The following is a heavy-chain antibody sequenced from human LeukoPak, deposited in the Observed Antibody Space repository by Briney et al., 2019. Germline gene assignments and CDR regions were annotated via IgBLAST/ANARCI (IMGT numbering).Heavy chain of an antibody. J-gene: IGHJ5*02. D-gene: IGHD3-10*01. V-gene: IGHV3-30*04. Sequence: GGSLRLSCAASGFTFSSYAMHWVRQAPGKGLEWVAVISYDGSNKYYADSVKGRFTISRDNSKNMLYLQMNSLRAEDTAVYYCARDYYGSGSGGFDPWGQGTLVTVSS. CDR1: GFTFSSYA. CDR3: ARDYYGSGSGGFDP. CDR2: ISYDGSNK.